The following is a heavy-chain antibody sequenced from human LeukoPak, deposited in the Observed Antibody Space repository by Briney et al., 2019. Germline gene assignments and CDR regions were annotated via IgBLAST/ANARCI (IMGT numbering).Heavy chain of an antibody. D-gene: IGHD7-27*01. CDR2: INPNSGGT. V-gene: IGHV1-2*02. CDR3: AREKAGDEYFDY. Sequence: ASVKVSCKASGYTFTGYYMHWVRQAPGQGLEWMGWINPNSGGTNYAQKFQGRVTMIRDTSISTACMELSRLRSDDTAVYYCAREKAGDEYFDYWGQGTLVTVSS. J-gene: IGHJ4*02. CDR1: GYTFTGYY.